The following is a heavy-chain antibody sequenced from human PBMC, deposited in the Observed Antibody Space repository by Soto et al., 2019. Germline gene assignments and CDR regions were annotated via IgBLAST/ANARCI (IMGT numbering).Heavy chain of an antibody. V-gene: IGHV1-2*02. CDR1: GDTFTANF. CDR2: INPKSGGT. CDR3: AADATAWQQMVPSDY. D-gene: IGHD2-8*01. Sequence: GASVKVSCKASGDTFTANFLHWVRQAPGQQFEWMGWINPKSGGTKYPQNFQGRVTMTRDTSLSTVYMTLSRLTSEDTAIYYCAADATAWQQMVPSDYWGQGTLVTVS. J-gene: IGHJ4*02.